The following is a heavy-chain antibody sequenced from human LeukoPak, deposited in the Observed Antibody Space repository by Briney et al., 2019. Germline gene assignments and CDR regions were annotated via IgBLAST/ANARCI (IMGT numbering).Heavy chain of an antibody. J-gene: IGHJ6*02. D-gene: IGHD6-13*01. CDR3: ARDERTLTAAAGSGYYYYGMDV. V-gene: IGHV1-69*04. Sequence: ASVKVSCKASGGTFSSYTISWVRQAPGQGLEWMGRIIPILGIANYAQKSQGRVTITADKSTSTAYMELSSLRSEDTAVYYCARDERTLTAAAGSGYYYYGMDVWGQGTTVTVSS. CDR1: GGTFSSYT. CDR2: IIPILGIA.